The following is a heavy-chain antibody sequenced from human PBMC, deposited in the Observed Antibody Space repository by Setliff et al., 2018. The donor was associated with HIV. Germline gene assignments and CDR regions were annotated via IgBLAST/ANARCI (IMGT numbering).Heavy chain of an antibody. CDR3: AKSLLVAGNDY. D-gene: IGHD2-8*02. V-gene: IGHV3-23*01. CDR2: ISSGGEIM. Sequence: GGSLRLSCAVSGFTFSSYSMNWVRQAPGKGLEWVSAISSGGEIMFYADSVKGRFTISGDNSKNTLYLQMISLRADDTAVYYCAKSLLVAGNDYWGQGTLVTVSS. J-gene: IGHJ4*02. CDR1: GFTFSSYS.